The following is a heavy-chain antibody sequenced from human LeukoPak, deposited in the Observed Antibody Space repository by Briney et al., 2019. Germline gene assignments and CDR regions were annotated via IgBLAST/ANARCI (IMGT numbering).Heavy chain of an antibody. CDR2: ISYDGSNK. V-gene: IGHV3-30*18. Sequence: PGGSLRLSCAASGLTCSSYGMHWVRQAPGKGLEWVAVISYDGSNKYYADSVKGRFTISRDNSKNTLYLQMNSLRAEDTAVYYCAKDLESAFDIWGQGTMVTVSS. J-gene: IGHJ3*02. CDR1: GLTCSSYG. CDR3: AKDLESAFDI.